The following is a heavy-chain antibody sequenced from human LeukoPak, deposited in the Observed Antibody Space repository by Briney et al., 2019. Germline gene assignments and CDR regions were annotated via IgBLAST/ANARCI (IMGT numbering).Heavy chain of an antibody. Sequence: GGSLRLSCAASGFTFSSYEMNWVRQAPGKGLEWVSYISSSGSTIYYADSVKGRFTISRDNARTSLYLQMNSLRADDTAVYYCVRDLVRGVHPVFYFDLWGRGTLVTVSS. CDR1: GFTFSSYE. V-gene: IGHV3-48*03. CDR3: VRDLVRGVHPVFYFDL. D-gene: IGHD3-10*01. CDR2: ISSSGSTI. J-gene: IGHJ2*01.